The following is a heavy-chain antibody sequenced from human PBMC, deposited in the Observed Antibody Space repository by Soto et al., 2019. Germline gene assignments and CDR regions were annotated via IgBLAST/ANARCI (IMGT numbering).Heavy chain of an antibody. CDR2: MYHSGST. V-gene: IGHV4-30-2*01. Sequence: SETLSLTCAVSGGSISSGGYSWSWIRQPPGKGLEWIGYMYHSGSTYYNPSLKSRVTISIDRSKNQFSLKLSSVTAADTAVYYCASQSSEWLLFASWGQGTLVTVSS. CDR3: ASQSSEWLLFAS. CDR1: GGSISSGGYS. J-gene: IGHJ4*02. D-gene: IGHD5-12*01.